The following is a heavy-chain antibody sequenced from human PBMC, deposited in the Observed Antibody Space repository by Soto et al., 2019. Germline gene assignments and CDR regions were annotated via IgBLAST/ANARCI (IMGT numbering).Heavy chain of an antibody. CDR3: ARIHYDILTGYYNSPNWFDP. V-gene: IGHV4-59*08. J-gene: IGHJ5*02. Sequence: PSETLSLTCTVSGGSISSYYWSWIRQPPGKGLEWIGYIYYSGSTNYNPSLKSRVTISVDTSKNQFSLKLSSVTAADTAVYYCARIHYDILTGYYNSPNWFDPWGQGTLVTVSS. CDR1: GGSISSYY. D-gene: IGHD3-9*01. CDR2: IYYSGST.